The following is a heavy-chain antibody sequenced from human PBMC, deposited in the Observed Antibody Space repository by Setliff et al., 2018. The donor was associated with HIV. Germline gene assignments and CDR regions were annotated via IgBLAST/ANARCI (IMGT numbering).Heavy chain of an antibody. CDR3: ARDVNYHFWSGYYRGSFDY. D-gene: IGHD3-3*01. CDR2: IVDSGST. J-gene: IGHJ4*02. CDR1: GGSFSGYY. V-gene: IGHV4-34*12. Sequence: SETLSLTCAVYGGSFSGYYWSWIRQPPGEGLEWIGEIVDSGSTTYNPSLKSRVTISVDTFKNQFSLKLSSVTAADTAVYYCARDVNYHFWSGYYRGSFDYWCQGTLVTVSS.